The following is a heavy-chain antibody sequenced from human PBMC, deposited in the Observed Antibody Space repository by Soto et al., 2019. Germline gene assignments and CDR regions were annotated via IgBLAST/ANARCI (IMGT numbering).Heavy chain of an antibody. CDR3: ARAPGGVSSGYYTLIGFDI. CDR2: IYYSGST. V-gene: IGHV4-59*01. CDR1: GGSISSYY. D-gene: IGHD3-22*01. J-gene: IGHJ3*02. Sequence: SETLSLTCTVSGGSISSYYWSWIRQSPGKGLEWIGYIYYSGSTNYNPSLKSRVTISEDTSKNQFSLKLSSVTAADTAMYYCARAPGGVSSGYYTLIGFDIWGQGTMVTVSS.